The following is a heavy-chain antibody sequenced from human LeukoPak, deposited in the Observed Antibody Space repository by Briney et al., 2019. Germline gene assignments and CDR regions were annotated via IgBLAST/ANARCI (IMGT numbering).Heavy chain of an antibody. Sequence: ASVKVSCKASGYTFTGYYMHWVRQAPGQGLEWMGWINPNSGGINYAQKFQGRVTMTRDTSISTAYMELSRLRSDDTAVYYCARDGMATSPGAFDIWGQGTMVTVSS. CDR3: ARDGMATSPGAFDI. CDR2: INPNSGGI. D-gene: IGHD5-24*01. J-gene: IGHJ3*02. V-gene: IGHV1-2*02. CDR1: GYTFTGYY.